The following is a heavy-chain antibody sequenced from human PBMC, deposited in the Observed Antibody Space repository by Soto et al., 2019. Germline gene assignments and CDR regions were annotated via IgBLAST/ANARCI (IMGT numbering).Heavy chain of an antibody. CDR3: ARVSSTWLGSGYDSYYGMDV. Sequence: QVQLVQSGAEVKKPGSSVKVSCKASGGTFSSYAISWVRQAPGPGLEWMGGVIPIFGTANYAQKFQGRVTITADESTSTDYMELSSLRSADTAVYYCARVSSTWLGSGYDSYYGMDVWGQGTTVTFSS. V-gene: IGHV1-69*01. CDR1: GGTFSSYA. CDR2: VIPIFGTA. D-gene: IGHD5-12*01. J-gene: IGHJ6*02.